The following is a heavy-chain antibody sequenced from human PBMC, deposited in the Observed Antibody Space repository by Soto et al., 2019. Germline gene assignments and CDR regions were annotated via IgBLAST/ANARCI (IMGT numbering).Heavy chain of an antibody. CDR1: GYSIRSNKW. CDR3: ARALWGPAGHINWFDP. CDR2: IYYSGST. Sequence: PSETLSLTCDVSGYSIRSNKWWGWVRQPPGRGLEWIGSIYYSGSTNYNPSLKSRVTISVDTSKNQFSLKLSSVTAADTAVYYCARALWGPAGHINWFDPWGQGTLVTVSS. J-gene: IGHJ5*02. V-gene: IGHV4-28*03. D-gene: IGHD2-2*01.